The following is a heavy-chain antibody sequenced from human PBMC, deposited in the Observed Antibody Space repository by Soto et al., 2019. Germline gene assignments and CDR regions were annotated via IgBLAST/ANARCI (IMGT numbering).Heavy chain of an antibody. V-gene: IGHV5-10-1*01. D-gene: IGHD3-16*02. J-gene: IGHJ5*02. CDR3: ARHTVITSGGIIVSNWFDP. CDR1: GYRFTSYW. Sequence: SLKISCEGSGYRFTSYWISWVRQVPGKGLEWMGRIDPNDSYTNYSAAFQGHVTFSADKSISTAFLQWSSLKASDTAMYFCARHTVITSGGIIVSNWFDPWGQGTPVTVSS. CDR2: IDPNDSYT.